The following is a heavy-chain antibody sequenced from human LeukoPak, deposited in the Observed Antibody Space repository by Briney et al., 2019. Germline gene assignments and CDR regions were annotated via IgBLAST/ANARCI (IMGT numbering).Heavy chain of an antibody. CDR2: INAGNGNT. D-gene: IGHD2-2*01. V-gene: IGHV1-3*01. CDR3: ASAVPAAIVSRLDY. Sequence: ASVKVSCKASGYTFTTYAMHWVRQAPGQRLEWMGWINAGNGNTKYSQKFQGRVTITRDTSASTAYMELSSLRSEDTAVYYCASAVPAAIVSRLDYWGQGTLVTVSS. J-gene: IGHJ4*02. CDR1: GYTFTTYA.